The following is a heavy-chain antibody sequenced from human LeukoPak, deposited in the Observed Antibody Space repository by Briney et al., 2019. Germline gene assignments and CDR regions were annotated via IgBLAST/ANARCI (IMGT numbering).Heavy chain of an antibody. V-gene: IGHV4-59*01. CDR1: GGSICSYY. J-gene: IGHJ5*02. D-gene: IGHD5-18*01. CDR3: ARADTAMVSLIWFDP. Sequence: SETLSLTCTVSGGSICSYYWSWIRQPPGKGLEWIGYIYYSGSTNYNPSLKSRVTISVDTSKNQFSLKLSSVTAADTAVYYCARADTAMVSLIWFDPWGQGTLVTVSS. CDR2: IYYSGST.